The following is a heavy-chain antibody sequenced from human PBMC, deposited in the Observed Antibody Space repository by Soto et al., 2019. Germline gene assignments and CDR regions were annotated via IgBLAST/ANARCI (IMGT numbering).Heavy chain of an antibody. CDR1: GYTFTSYG. CDR2: ISAYNGNT. CDR3: ARAYCSCGSCYYLSDAFDI. V-gene: IGHV1-18*04. J-gene: IGHJ3*02. Sequence: ASVKLSCKASGYTFTSYGISWVRQAPVQGLEWMGWISAYNGNTNYAQKLQGRVTMTTDTSTSTAYMELRSLRSDDTAVYYCARAYCSCGSCYYLSDAFDIWGQGTMVTV. D-gene: IGHD2-15*01.